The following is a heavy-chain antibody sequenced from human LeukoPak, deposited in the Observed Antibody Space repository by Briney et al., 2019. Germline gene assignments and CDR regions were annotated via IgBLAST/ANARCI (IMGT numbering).Heavy chain of an antibody. D-gene: IGHD2-15*01. CDR1: GFPFSSYS. J-gene: IGHJ4*02. Sequence: GGSLLLSCAASGFPFSSYSMNGARRAPGKGLEWVSSISSSSSYIYYADSVKGRFTISRDNAKNSLYLQMNSLRAEDTAVYYCARVSDCSGGSCYLAVKGFDYWGQGTLVTVSS. V-gene: IGHV3-21*01. CDR3: ARVSDCSGGSCYLAVKGFDY. CDR2: ISSSSSYI.